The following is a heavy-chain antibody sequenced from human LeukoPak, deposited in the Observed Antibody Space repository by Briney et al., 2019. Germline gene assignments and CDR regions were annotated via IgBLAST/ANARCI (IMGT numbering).Heavy chain of an antibody. J-gene: IGHJ4*02. V-gene: IGHV1-18*01. D-gene: IGHD5-12*01. CDR1: GYTFTSYG. CDR3: ARDSGYDPQEYYFDY. CDR2: ISAYNGNT. Sequence: ASVKVSCKASGYTFTSYGISWVRQAPGQGLEWMGWISAYNGNTNYAQKLQGRVTMTTDTSTSTAYMELRSLRSDDTAVYYCARDSGYDPQEYYFDYWGQGTLVTVSS.